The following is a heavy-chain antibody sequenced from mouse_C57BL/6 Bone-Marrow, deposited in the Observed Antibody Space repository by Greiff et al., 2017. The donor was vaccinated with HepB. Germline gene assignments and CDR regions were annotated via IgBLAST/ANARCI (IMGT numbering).Heavy chain of an antibody. CDR2: SRNKANDYTT. Sequence: EVKVVEFGGGLVQSGRSLRLSCATSGFTFSDFYMEWVRQAPGKGLEWIAASRNKANDYTTEYSASVKARFIVSRDTSQSILYLQMNALRAEDTAFDYCERDAYYGSSPWYFDVWGTGTTVTVSS. CDR3: ERDAYYGSSPWYFDV. CDR1: GFTFSDFY. V-gene: IGHV7-1*01. D-gene: IGHD1-1*01. J-gene: IGHJ1*03.